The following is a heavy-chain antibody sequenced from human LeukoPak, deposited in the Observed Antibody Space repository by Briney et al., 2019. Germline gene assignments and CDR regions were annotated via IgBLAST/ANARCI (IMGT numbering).Heavy chain of an antibody. J-gene: IGHJ6*02. CDR3: ARGSNDVSDFWRGYSYYYYGMDV. V-gene: IGHV1-69*13. CDR1: GGTFSSYA. CDR2: IIPIFGTA. D-gene: IGHD3-3*01. Sequence: SVKVSCKASGGTFSSYAISWVRQTPGQGLEWMGGIIPIFGTANYAQKFQGRVTITADESTSTAYMELSSLRSEDTAVYYCARGSNDVSDFWRGYSYYYYGMDVWGQGTTVTVSS.